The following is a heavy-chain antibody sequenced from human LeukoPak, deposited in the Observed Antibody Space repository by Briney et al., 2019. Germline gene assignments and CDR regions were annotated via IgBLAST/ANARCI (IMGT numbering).Heavy chain of an antibody. V-gene: IGHV3-7*05. Sequence: GGSLRLSCAASGFIFSSFWMSWVRQAPGKGLEWVANIKEDGRQNNYVDSVKGRFTISRDTAKNSLSLQMNSLSAEDTAVYYCATYLYASSAFDFWGQGTLVTVSS. CDR2: IKEDGRQN. CDR3: ATYLYASSAFDF. CDR1: GFIFSSFW. D-gene: IGHD3-22*01. J-gene: IGHJ5*01.